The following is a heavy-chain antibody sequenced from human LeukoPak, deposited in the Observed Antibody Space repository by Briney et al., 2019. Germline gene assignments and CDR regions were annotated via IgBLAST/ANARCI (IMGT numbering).Heavy chain of an antibody. CDR3: TRGGRDGFDI. CDR2: IDTAGDT. CDR1: GFTFSTYD. D-gene: IGHD2-15*01. Sequence: GGSLRLSCAASGFTFSTYDMHWVRQATGKGLEWVSAIDTAGDTYYSGSVKGRFIISRENAKSSLYLQMSSLRVGDTALYYCTRGGRDGFDIWGQGTMVTVPS. J-gene: IGHJ3*02. V-gene: IGHV3-13*01.